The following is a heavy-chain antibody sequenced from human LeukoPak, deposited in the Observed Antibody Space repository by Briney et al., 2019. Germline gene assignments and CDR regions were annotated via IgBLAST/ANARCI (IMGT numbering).Heavy chain of an antibody. CDR2: INHSGST. Sequence: PLETLSLTCAVYGGSFSGYYWSWIRQPPGKGLEWIGEINHSGSTNYNPSLKSRVTISVDTSKNQFSLKLSSVTAADTAVYYCARVNYSSYYYGMDVWGQGTTVAVSS. J-gene: IGHJ6*02. CDR1: GGSFSGYY. D-gene: IGHD4-11*01. V-gene: IGHV4-34*01. CDR3: ARVNYSSYYYGMDV.